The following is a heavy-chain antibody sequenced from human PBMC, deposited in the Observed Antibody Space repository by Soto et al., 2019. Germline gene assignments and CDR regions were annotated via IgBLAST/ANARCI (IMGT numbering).Heavy chain of an antibody. CDR2: ISYDGSNK. V-gene: IGHV3-30*18. D-gene: IGHD3-3*01. Sequence: QVQLVESGGGVVQPGRSLRLSCAASGFTFSSYGMHWVRQAPGKGLAWVAVISYDGSNKYYADSVKGRFTISRDNSKNTLYLQMHSLRAEDTAVYYCAKDPGVLRFLVWFDYWGQGTLVTVSS. J-gene: IGHJ4*02. CDR1: GFTFSSYG. CDR3: AKDPGVLRFLVWFDY.